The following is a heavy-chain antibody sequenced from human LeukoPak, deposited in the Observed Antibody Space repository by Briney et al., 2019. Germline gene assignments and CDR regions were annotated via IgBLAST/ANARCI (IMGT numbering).Heavy chain of an antibody. Sequence: PGGSLRLSCAASGFTFSSYGMHWVRQAPGKGLEWVAVISYDGSNKYYADSVKGRFTISRDNSKNTLYLQMNSLRAEDTAVYYCANGDTAMVVGYWGQGTLVTVSS. CDR2: ISYDGSNK. CDR1: GFTFSSYG. J-gene: IGHJ4*02. CDR3: ANGDTAMVVGY. D-gene: IGHD5-18*01. V-gene: IGHV3-30*18.